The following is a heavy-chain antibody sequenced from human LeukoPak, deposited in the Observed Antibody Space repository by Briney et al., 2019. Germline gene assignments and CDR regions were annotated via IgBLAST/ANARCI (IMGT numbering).Heavy chain of an antibody. CDR1: GFTFGSHA. V-gene: IGHV3-23*01. D-gene: IGHD5-18*01. CDR2: ISGSGGTT. J-gene: IGHJ4*02. CDR3: ARCYSYGYGYFDY. Sequence: GGSLRLSCAASGFTFGSHAMGWVRQAPGKGLEWVSVISGSGGTTSYADSVKGRFTISRDSPKNTLFLQMNSLRAEDTAVYYCARCYSYGYGYFDYWGQGTLVTVSS.